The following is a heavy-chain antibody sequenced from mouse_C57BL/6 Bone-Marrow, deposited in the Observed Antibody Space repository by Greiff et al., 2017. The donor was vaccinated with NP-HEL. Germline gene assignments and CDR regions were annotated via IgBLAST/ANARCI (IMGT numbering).Heavy chain of an antibody. CDR1: GYTFTDYY. V-gene: IGHV1-26*01. CDR2: INPNNGGT. CDR3: ARRRFAY. J-gene: IGHJ3*01. Sequence: VQLKHSGPELVKPGASVKISCKASGYTFTDYYMNWVKQSHGKSLEWIGDINPNNGGTSYNQKFKGKATLTVDKSSSTAYMELRSLTSEDSAVYYCARRRFAYWGQGTLVTVSA.